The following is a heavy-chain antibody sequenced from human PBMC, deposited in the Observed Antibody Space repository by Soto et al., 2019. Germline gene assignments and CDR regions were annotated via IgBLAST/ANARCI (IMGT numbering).Heavy chain of an antibody. CDR3: ARAGSGASSHWFDP. CDR1: GFTFSSYG. D-gene: IGHD2-15*01. CDR2: IWYDGSNK. J-gene: IGHJ5*02. Sequence: QVQLVESGGGVVQPGKSLRLSCEASGFTFSSYGMHWVRQAPGKGLEWVAVIWYDGSNKYYADSVKGRLTISRDNSKSTLYLQMNSLRSDDTAVYYFARAGSGASSHWFDPWGQAHLVTVSS. V-gene: IGHV3-33*01.